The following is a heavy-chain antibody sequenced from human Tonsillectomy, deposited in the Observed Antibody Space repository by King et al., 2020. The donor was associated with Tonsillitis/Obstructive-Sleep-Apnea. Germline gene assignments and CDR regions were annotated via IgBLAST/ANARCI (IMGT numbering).Heavy chain of an antibody. CDR3: ARPPPLVKHYFYYYMDV. V-gene: IGHV4-39*01. CDR1: AGSISSSSFY. Sequence: QLQLQESGPGLVKPSETLSLTCTVSAGSISSSSFYWGWIRQPPGKGLEWIGTNYYSWTTYYNPSLKSRVTLSVDTSTNQFSQILSSVTAADTAVYYCARPPPLVKHYFYYYMDVWGEGTTVTVSS. CDR2: NYYSWTT. D-gene: IGHD6-13*01. J-gene: IGHJ6*03.